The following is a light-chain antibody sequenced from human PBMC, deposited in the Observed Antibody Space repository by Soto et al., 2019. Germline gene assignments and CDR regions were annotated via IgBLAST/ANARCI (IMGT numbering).Light chain of an antibody. CDR1: QSVSSY. CDR3: HQRSNWPLT. J-gene: IGKJ3*01. Sequence: EIVLTQSPATLSLSPGERATLSCRASQSVSSYLAWYQQKPGQAPRLLIYDASNRATGIPARFSGSGSGTDFTLTISSLEPEDFAVYYCHQRSNWPLTFGPGTKVDI. CDR2: DAS. V-gene: IGKV3-11*01.